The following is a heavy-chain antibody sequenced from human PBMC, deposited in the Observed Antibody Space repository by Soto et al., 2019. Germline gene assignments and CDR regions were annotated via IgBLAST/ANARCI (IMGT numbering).Heavy chain of an antibody. CDR2: IYYSGST. J-gene: IGHJ6*02. V-gene: IGHV4-59*01. D-gene: IGHD1-26*01. CDR3: ARDRKAGATAYYYYYGMDV. CDR1: GGSISIYY. Sequence: SETLSVTCTVSGGSISIYYWSWIRQPPGKGLEWIGYIYYSGSTSYNPSLKSRVTISVDTSKNQFSLKLSSVTAADTAVYYCARDRKAGATAYYYYYGMDVWGQGTTVTVSS.